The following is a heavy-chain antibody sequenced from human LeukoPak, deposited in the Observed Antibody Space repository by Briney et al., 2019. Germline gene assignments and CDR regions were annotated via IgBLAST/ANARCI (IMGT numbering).Heavy chain of an antibody. CDR2: IYHSGST. CDR3: ARGLAWELLVPFDF. J-gene: IGHJ4*02. V-gene: IGHV4-38-2*02. Sequence: SETLSLTCTVSGYSISSGYYWGWIRQPPGKGLEWIGSIYHSGSTYYNPSLKSRVTISVDTSKNQFSLRLNSVTAADTAIYYCARGLAWELLVPFDFWGQGTLVTVSS. D-gene: IGHD1-26*01. CDR1: GYSISSGYY.